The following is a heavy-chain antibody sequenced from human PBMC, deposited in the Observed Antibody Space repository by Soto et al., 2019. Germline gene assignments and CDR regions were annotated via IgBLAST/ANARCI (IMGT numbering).Heavy chain of an antibody. CDR1: GGTIGKSV. CDR3: ARGQFYDFWSGYYLDY. J-gene: IGHJ4*02. D-gene: IGHD3-3*01. V-gene: IGHV1-69*01. Sequence: QVPLEQSGAEMKTPGSSVRVSCKASGGTIGKSVISWVRQAPGQGLEWMGGIIPIFGATHYAQKFQGRVTITADEFTTTAYMGLSSLQSEDTAVYYCARGQFYDFWSGYYLDYWGQGTLVTVSS. CDR2: IIPIFGAT.